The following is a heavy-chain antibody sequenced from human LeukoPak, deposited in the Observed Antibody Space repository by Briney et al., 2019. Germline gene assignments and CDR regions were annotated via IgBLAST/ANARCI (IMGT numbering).Heavy chain of an antibody. CDR2: IYSGGST. V-gene: IGHV3-53*01. CDR1: GFTVSSNY. Sequence: PGGSLRLSCAASGFTVSSNYMSWVRQAPGKGLRWVSVIYSGGSTYYADSVKGRFTISRDNSKNTLYLQMNSPRAEDTAVYYCASRATVTTDRFWFDPWGQGTLVTVSS. J-gene: IGHJ5*02. CDR3: ASRATVTTDRFWFDP. D-gene: IGHD4-11*01.